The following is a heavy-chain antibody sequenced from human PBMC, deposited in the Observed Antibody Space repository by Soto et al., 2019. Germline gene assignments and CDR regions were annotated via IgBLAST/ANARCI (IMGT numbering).Heavy chain of an antibody. V-gene: IGHV3-33*01. J-gene: IGHJ4*02. Sequence: QVQLVESGGGVVQPGRSLRLSCAASGFTFSSYGMHWVRQAPGKGLEWVAVIWYDGSNKYYADSVKGRFTISRDNSKNTRYRQMNSLRAEDTAVYYCAREVGATGDYYFDYWGQGTLVTVSS. CDR2: IWYDGSNK. D-gene: IGHD3-10*01. CDR3: AREVGATGDYYFDY. CDR1: GFTFSSYG.